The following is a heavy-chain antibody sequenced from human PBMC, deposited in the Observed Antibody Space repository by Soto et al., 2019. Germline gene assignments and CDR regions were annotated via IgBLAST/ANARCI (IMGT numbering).Heavy chain of an antibody. CDR2: IIPIFGTA. D-gene: IGHD2-15*01. CDR1: VGTFSSYA. CDR3: ARTGRYCSGGSCYRWFDP. V-gene: IGHV1-69*06. Sequence: SVKVSCKASVGTFSSYAISWVRQAPGQGLEWMGGIIPIFGTANYAQKFQGRVTITADKSTSTAYMELSSLRSEDTAVYYCARTGRYCSGGSCYRWFDPWGQGTLVPVSS. J-gene: IGHJ5*02.